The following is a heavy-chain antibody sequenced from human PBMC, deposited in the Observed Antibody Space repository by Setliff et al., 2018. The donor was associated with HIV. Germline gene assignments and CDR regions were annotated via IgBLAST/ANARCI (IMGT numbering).Heavy chain of an antibody. D-gene: IGHD1-26*01. V-gene: IGHV1-69*13. CDR1: GGTFSSYA. Sequence: SSVKVSCKASGGTFSSYAISWVRQAPGQGLAWMGGIFPIFGTANYAQKFQGRVTITADESKNTAYMELSSLRSEDTAVYYCARGSHGEGATDYWGLGTLVTVSS. CDR3: ARGSHGEGATDY. J-gene: IGHJ4*02. CDR2: IFPIFGTA.